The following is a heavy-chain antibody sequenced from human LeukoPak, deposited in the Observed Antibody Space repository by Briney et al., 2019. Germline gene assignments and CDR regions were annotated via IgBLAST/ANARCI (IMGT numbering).Heavy chain of an antibody. Sequence: PSETLSLTCTVSAYSISSGFYWGWIRQPPGKGLEWIGYIYYSGSTNYNPSPKSRVTISVDTSKNQFSLKLSSVTAADTAVYYCAGRLPLALWGQGTMVTVSS. J-gene: IGHJ3*01. V-gene: IGHV4-61*01. CDR1: AYSISSGFY. CDR3: AGRLPLAL. CDR2: IYYSGST. D-gene: IGHD5-12*01.